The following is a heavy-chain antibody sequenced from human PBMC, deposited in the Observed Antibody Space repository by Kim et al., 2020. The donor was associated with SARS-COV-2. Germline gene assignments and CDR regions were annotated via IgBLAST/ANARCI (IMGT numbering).Heavy chain of an antibody. V-gene: IGHV4-4*02. Sequence: STNYNPSLKSRVTISVDKSKNQCSLKRSSVTAADTAVYYCARGPEGIAGYWGQGTLVTVSS. D-gene: IGHD6-13*01. CDR3: ARGPEGIAGY. J-gene: IGHJ4*02. CDR2: ST.